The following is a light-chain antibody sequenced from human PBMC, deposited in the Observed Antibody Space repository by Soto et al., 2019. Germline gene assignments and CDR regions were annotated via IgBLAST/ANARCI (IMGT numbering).Light chain of an antibody. CDR3: HQYYSYPWM. Sequence: DIQLTQSPSTLSASVGDRVTITCRASQSIDILLAWYQQKPGKAPYLLIYKASTLQSGVPSRFSGSASGTEFSLTISSLQPDDFASYYCHQYYSYPWMFGQGTKVEIK. J-gene: IGKJ1*01. CDR2: KAS. V-gene: IGKV1-5*03. CDR1: QSIDIL.